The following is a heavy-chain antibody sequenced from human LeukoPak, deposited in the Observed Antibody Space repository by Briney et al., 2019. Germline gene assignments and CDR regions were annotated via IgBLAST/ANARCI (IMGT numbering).Heavy chain of an antibody. D-gene: IGHD1-26*01. CDR3: AREDSGSPGVAFDI. CDR2: IYSGGST. V-gene: IGHV3-66*01. CDR1: GFTVSSNH. J-gene: IGHJ3*02. Sequence: GGSLGLSCAASGFTVSSNHMSWVRQGPGKGLEWVSVIYSGGSTYYADSVKGRFTISRDNSKNTLYLQMNSLRAEDTAVYYCAREDSGSPGVAFDIWGQGTMVTVSS.